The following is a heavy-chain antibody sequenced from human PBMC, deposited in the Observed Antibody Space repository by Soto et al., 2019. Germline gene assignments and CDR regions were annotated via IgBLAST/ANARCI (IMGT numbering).Heavy chain of an antibody. V-gene: IGHV1-2*04. CDR1: GYTFTGYY. Sequence: ASVKVSCKASGYTFTGYYMHWVRQAPGQGLEWMGWINPNSGGTSYAQKFQGWVTMTRDTSISTAYMELSRLRSDDTAVYYCARDQSYYDSSGYYSSPWYYYGMDVWGQGTTVTVSS. J-gene: IGHJ6*02. D-gene: IGHD3-22*01. CDR2: INPNSGGT. CDR3: ARDQSYYDSSGYYSSPWYYYGMDV.